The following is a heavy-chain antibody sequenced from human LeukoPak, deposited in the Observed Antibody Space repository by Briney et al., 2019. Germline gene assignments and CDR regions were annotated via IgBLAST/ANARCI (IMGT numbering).Heavy chain of an antibody. CDR1: GFTFRSYG. V-gene: IGHV3-30*05. D-gene: IGHD3-3*01. CDR3: ARGDYDFWSGFAHGPEYFQH. J-gene: IGHJ1*01. Sequence: GRSLRLSCAASGFTFRSYGMHWVRQTPGKGLEWVAVISYDGSNKYYADSVKGRFTISRDNSKNTLYLQMNSLRAEDTAVYYCARGDYDFWSGFAHGPEYFQHWGQGTLVTVSS. CDR2: ISYDGSNK.